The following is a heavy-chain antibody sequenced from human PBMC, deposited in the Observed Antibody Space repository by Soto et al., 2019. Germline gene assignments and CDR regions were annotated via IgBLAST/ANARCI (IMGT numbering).Heavy chain of an antibody. V-gene: IGHV1-24*01. Sequence: QVQLVQSGAEVKKPGASVKVSCKVSGYTLTELSMHWVRQAPGKGLEWMGGFDPEDGETIYAQKFQGRVTMTEDTPTDTAYMELSSLTSEDTAVHYCATELAARKPFDYWGQGTLVTVSS. CDR2: FDPEDGET. CDR1: GYTLTELS. D-gene: IGHD6-6*01. CDR3: ATELAARKPFDY. J-gene: IGHJ4*02.